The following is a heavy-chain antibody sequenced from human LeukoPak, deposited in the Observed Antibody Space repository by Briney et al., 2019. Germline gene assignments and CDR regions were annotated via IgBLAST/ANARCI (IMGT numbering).Heavy chain of an antibody. CDR3: ARGGASAAARRFDP. CDR2: MNPNSGNT. Sequence: GASVKVSCKASGYTFTSYDINWVRQATGQGLEWMGWMNPNSGNTGYAQKFQGRVNITSSTSTSTVFMELGDLRSKDTAVYYCARGGASAAARRFDPWGQGTLVTVSS. J-gene: IGHJ5*02. D-gene: IGHD2-2*01. CDR1: GYTFTSYD. V-gene: IGHV1-8*01.